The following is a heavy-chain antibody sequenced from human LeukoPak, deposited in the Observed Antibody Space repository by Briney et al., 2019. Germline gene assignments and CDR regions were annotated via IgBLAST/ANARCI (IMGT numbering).Heavy chain of an antibody. CDR3: ARRRYCNSTSCYEGAFDI. CDR1: ASSCTSYW. V-gene: IGHV5-51*01. J-gene: IGHJ3*02. D-gene: IGHD2-2*01. Sequence: GDSLKICNKDSASSCTSYWIASVPQMPGKGLEWMGIIYPGDSGTRYSPSFQGQVTMSADKSIRTAFPQWSSLKASDTAIYYCARRRYCNSTSCYEGAFDIWGQGTMVTVSS. CDR2: IYPGDSGT.